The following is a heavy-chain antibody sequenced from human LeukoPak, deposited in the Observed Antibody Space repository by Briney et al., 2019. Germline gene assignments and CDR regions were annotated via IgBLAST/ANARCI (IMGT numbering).Heavy chain of an antibody. J-gene: IGHJ6*02. CDR2: MNPNSGNT. V-gene: IGHV1-8*01. Sequence: HWASVKVSCKASGYTFTSYDINWVRQATGQGLEWMGWMNPNSGNTGYAQKFQGRVTMTRNTSISTAYMELSSLRSEDTAVYYCARAGTYYDILTGYYYYYGMDVWGQGTTVTVSS. D-gene: IGHD3-9*01. CDR3: ARAGTYYDILTGYYYYYGMDV. CDR1: GYTFTSYD.